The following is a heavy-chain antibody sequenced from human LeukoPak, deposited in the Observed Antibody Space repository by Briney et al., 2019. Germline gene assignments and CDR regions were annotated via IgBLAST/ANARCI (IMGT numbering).Heavy chain of an antibody. CDR2: INHSGST. CDR3: ARGLWFGDENPPYFDY. V-gene: IGHV4-34*01. J-gene: IGHJ4*02. D-gene: IGHD3-10*01. CDR1: GGSFSGYY. Sequence: SETLSLTCAVYGGSFSGYYWSWIRQPPGKGLEWIGEINHSGSTNYNPSLKSRVTISVDTSKNQFSPKLSSVTAADTAVYYCARGLWFGDENPPYFDYWGQGTLVTVSS.